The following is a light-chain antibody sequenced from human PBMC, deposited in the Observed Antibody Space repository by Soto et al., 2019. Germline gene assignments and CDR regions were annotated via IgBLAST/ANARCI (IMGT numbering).Light chain of an antibody. CDR1: QSVISNH. CDR3: QQYGSSTYT. Sequence: EIVLTQSPGSLSLSPRETATLSCRASQSVISNHLAWYQQKPGQAPRLLIYGASRRATGIPDRFSGSGSGTDFTLTISRLEPEDFAMYYCQQYGSSTYTFGQGTKVEIK. V-gene: IGKV3-20*01. J-gene: IGKJ2*01. CDR2: GAS.